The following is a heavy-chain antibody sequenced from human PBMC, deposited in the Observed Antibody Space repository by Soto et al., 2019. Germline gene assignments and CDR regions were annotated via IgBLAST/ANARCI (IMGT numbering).Heavy chain of an antibody. V-gene: IGHV5-51*01. CDR1: GYSFTSYW. Sequence: PGEALKISCKGSGYSFTSYWIGWVRQMPGKGLEWMGIIYPGDSDTRYSPSFQGQVTISADKSISTAYLQWSSLKASDTAMYYCATLTGPDEEYYYYMDVWGKGTTVTVSS. CDR3: ATLTGPDEEYYYYMDV. CDR2: IYPGDSDT. D-gene: IGHD7-27*01. J-gene: IGHJ6*03.